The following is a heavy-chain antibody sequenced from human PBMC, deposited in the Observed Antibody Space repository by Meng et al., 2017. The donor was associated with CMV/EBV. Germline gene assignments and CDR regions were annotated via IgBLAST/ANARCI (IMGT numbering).Heavy chain of an antibody. CDR2: IWHDGSNK. D-gene: IGHD3-10*01. J-gene: IGHJ4*02. V-gene: IGHV3-33*06. Sequence: LSGAASGVTLSTYGMHWGRQAAGKGREWVAGIWHDGSNKYYTDSVKGRFTISRDNSKITLYLQMNSLRAEDTAVYYCAKDRDVFDYWGQGTLVTVSS. CDR3: AKDRDVFDY. CDR1: GVTLSTYG.